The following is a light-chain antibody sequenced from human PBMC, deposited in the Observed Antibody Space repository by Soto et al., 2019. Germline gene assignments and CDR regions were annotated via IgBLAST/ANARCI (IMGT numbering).Light chain of an antibody. CDR2: SAS. CDR3: LQDYTYPWT. J-gene: IGKJ1*01. CDR1: QGIRND. V-gene: IGKV1-6*01. Sequence: IQMTQSPSSLSASEGDRVTITCRASQGIRNDLGWYQQKPGKAPKLLIYSASSLESGVPSRFSGSGSGTDFTLTISSLQPEDFAIYYCLQDYTYPWTFGQGTKVEVK.